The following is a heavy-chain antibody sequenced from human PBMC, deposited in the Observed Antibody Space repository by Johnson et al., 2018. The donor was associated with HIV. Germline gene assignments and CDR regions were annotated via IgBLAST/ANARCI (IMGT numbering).Heavy chain of an antibody. Sequence: QVQLVESGGGVVQPGRSLRLSCAASGFTFSSYAMHWVRQAPGKGLEWVAVISYDGSNKYYADSVQGRFTISRANSKNPLYLQMNSLRAEDTAVYYCARDILEYSSSVPDAFDIWGQGTMVTVSS. CDR2: ISYDGSNK. D-gene: IGHD6-6*01. J-gene: IGHJ3*02. V-gene: IGHV3-30*04. CDR1: GFTFSSYA. CDR3: ARDILEYSSSVPDAFDI.